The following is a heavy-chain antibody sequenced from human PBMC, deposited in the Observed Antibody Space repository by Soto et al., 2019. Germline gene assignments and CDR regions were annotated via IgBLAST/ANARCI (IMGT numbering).Heavy chain of an antibody. CDR1: GFTFTSSA. D-gene: IGHD2-15*01. V-gene: IGHV1-58*01. J-gene: IGHJ6*02. CDR3: AADRRGGLTKGILDYYGMDV. CDR2: IVVGSGNT. Sequence: QMQLVQSGPEVKKPGTSVKVSCKASGFTFTSSAVQWVRQARGQRLEWIGWIVVGSGNTNYAQKFQERVTVTRDMSTSTAYMELSSLRAEDTAVYYCAADRRGGLTKGILDYYGMDVWCQGTTVTVSS.